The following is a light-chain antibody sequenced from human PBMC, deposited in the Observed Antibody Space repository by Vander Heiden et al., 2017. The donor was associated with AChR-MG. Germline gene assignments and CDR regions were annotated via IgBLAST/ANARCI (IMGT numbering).Light chain of an antibody. Sequence: EIVLTQSPGTLSFSPGEGAALSYRASRSVSSSYLAWYQQKPGRAPRLLIYGASSRATGIPDRFSGSGSGTDFTLTISRLEPEDSAVYYCQQYGSPFGPGTKVDIK. J-gene: IGKJ3*01. CDR2: GAS. CDR1: RSVSSSY. CDR3: QQYGSP. V-gene: IGKV3-20*01.